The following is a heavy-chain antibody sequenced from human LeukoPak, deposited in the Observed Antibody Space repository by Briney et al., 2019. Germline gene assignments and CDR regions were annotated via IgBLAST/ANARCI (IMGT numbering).Heavy chain of an antibody. D-gene: IGHD2-21*01. CDR3: ARIGGDYSYGMDV. J-gene: IGHJ6*02. V-gene: IGHV6-1*01. CDR2: TYYRSKWYS. CDR1: GDSVSSNSVA. Sequence: SQTLSLTCAISGDSVSSNSVAWNWIRQSPSRGLEWLGRTYYRSKWYSDYAVSIKGRITIKPDTSKNQFSLQLNSVTPEDTAVYYCARIGGDYSYGMDVWGQGTTVTVSS.